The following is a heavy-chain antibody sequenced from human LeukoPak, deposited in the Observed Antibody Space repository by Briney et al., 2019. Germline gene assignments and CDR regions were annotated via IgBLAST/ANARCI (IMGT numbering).Heavy chain of an antibody. V-gene: IGHV3-66*03. Sequence: GGSLRLSCAVSGFSVTNSYMDWVRQAPGKGLEWVSLIRGSGATLYADSVEGRFTISRDDSKNTVYLQMNSLRVEDTAVYSCVRDRAGTQDWVEFDPWGQGTLVTVSS. CDR2: IRGSGAT. CDR3: VRDRAGTQDWVEFDP. J-gene: IGHJ5*02. CDR1: GFSVTNSY. D-gene: IGHD3-10*01.